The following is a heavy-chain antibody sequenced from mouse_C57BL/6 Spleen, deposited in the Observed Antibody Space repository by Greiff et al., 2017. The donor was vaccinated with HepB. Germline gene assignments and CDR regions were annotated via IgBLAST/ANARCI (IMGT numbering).Heavy chain of an antibody. CDR2: INPSTGGT. CDR3: ARGDYGSGFAY. V-gene: IGHV1-42*01. J-gene: IGHJ3*01. D-gene: IGHD1-1*01. CDR1: GYSFTGYY. Sequence: VQLQQSGPELVKPGASVKISCKASGYSFTGYYMNWVKQSPEKSLEWIGEINPSTGGTTYNQKFKAKATLTVDKSSSTAYMQLKSLTSEDSAVYYCARGDYGSGFAYWGQGTLVTVSA.